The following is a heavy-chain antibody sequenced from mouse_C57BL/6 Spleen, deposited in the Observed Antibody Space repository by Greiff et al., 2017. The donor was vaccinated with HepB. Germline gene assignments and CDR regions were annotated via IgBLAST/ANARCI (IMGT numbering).Heavy chain of an antibody. CDR3: ARGAYYGSSAWYFDV. V-gene: IGHV5-17*01. CDR1: GFTFSDYG. CDR2: ISSGSSTI. J-gene: IGHJ1*03. D-gene: IGHD1-1*01. Sequence: EVKLVESGGGLVKPGGSLKLSCAASGFTFSDYGMHWVRQAPEKGLEWVAYISSGSSTIYYADTVKGRFNISRDNAKNTLFLQMTSLRSEDTAMYYCARGAYYGSSAWYFDVWGTGTTVTVSS.